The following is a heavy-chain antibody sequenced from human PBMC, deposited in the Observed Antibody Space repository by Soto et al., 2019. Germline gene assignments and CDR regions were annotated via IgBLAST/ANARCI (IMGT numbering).Heavy chain of an antibody. D-gene: IGHD6-6*01. V-gene: IGHV3-7*04. Sequence: EVQLVESGGGLIQPAGSQRLSCAASGFTFSSYWMSWVRQAPGKGLEWVANIKQDGGEKYYVDSVKGRFTISRDNAKNSLYLQMNSLRAEDTAVYYCARVYSSSSGRGMDVWGQGTTVTVSS. J-gene: IGHJ6*02. CDR1: GFTFSSYW. CDR3: ARVYSSSSGRGMDV. CDR2: IKQDGGEK.